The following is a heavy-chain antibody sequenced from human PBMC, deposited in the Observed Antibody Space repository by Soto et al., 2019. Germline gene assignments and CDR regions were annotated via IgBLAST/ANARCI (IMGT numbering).Heavy chain of an antibody. Sequence: GASVKVSCKASGYTFTSYAMHWVRQAPGQRLEWMGWINAGNGNTKYSQKFQGRVTITRDTSASTAYMELSSLRSEDTAVYYCARGFIVVVPAAPSFDYWGQGTLVTVSS. CDR3: ARGFIVVVPAAPSFDY. CDR2: INAGNGNT. D-gene: IGHD2-2*01. CDR1: GYTFTSYA. V-gene: IGHV1-3*01. J-gene: IGHJ4*02.